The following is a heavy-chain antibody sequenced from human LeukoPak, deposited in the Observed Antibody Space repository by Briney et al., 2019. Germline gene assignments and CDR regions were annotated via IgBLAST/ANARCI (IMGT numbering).Heavy chain of an antibody. CDR2: ISAYNGNT. V-gene: IGHV1-18*01. J-gene: IGHJ2*01. CDR1: GYSFSTYG. D-gene: IGHD4-23*01. Sequence: GASVTVSCKASGYSFSTYGISWVRQAPGQGLEWMGWISAYNGNTNYAQKLQGRVTMTTDTSTSTAYMELRSLRSDDTAVYYCAREGGNFNWYFDLWGRGTLVTVSS. CDR3: AREGGNFNWYFDL.